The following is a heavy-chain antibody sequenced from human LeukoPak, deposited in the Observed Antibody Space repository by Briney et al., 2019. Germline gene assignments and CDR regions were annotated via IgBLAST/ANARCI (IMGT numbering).Heavy chain of an antibody. CDR3: ARAMILGAFDI. CDR1: GGSISSSSYY. V-gene: IGHV4-61*02. J-gene: IGHJ3*02. CDR2: IYTSGST. Sequence: PSETLSLTCTVSGGSISSSSYYWGWIRQPAGKGLEWIGRIYTSGSTNYNPSLKSRVTISVDTSKNQFSLKLSSVTAADTAVYYCARAMILGAFDIWGQGTMVTVSS. D-gene: IGHD3-22*01.